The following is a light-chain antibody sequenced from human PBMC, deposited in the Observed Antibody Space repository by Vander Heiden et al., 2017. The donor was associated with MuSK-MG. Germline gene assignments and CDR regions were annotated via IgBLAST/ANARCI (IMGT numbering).Light chain of an antibody. J-gene: IGLJ2*01. CDR3: VLYMGSGTVV. V-gene: IGLV8-61*01. Sequence: QPVVTQEPSFSVSPGGTVTLTCGLSCGSVSNSYYTSFDPQTPGEAPRMLIYSTTTRSSGVPDRFSGSIRGNTAAITITGSKADDESYYYCVLYMGSGTVVFGGGTKLTVL. CDR1: CGSVSNSYY. CDR2: STT.